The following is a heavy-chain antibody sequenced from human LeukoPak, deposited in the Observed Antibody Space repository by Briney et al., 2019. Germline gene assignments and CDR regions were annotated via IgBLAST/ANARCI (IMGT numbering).Heavy chain of an antibody. Sequence: TGGSLRLSCTASGFTFRSYSMNWVRQAPGKGLDCLSSISSGSTYVYYADSVKGRFTISRDNAKNSLYQQINSLTAEDTAVYYCARDPQRYCSSNSCLVDYWGQGTLVTVSS. J-gene: IGHJ4*02. CDR3: ARDPQRYCSSNSCLVDY. D-gene: IGHD2-2*01. CDR2: ISSGSTYV. CDR1: GFTFRSYS. V-gene: IGHV3-21*01.